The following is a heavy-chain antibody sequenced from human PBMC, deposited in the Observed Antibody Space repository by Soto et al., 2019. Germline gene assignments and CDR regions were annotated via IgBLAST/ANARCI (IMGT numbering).Heavy chain of an antibody. CDR3: ARIIGYCRNNDCSWTFDI. J-gene: IGHJ3*02. CDR2: FYPGDSTS. CDR1: GYSFISYW. V-gene: IGHV5-51*01. D-gene: IGHD2-2*03. Sequence: GESLKISCKTSGYSFISYWVAWVRQKPAKGLEWMGTFYPGDSTSTYSPSFQGQVTISVDKSISTAYLHLSSLKASDTAMYYCARIIGYCRNNDCSWTFDIWGQGTTVTVSS.